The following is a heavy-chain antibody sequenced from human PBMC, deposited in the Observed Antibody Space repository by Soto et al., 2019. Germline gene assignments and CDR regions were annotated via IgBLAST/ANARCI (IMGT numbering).Heavy chain of an antibody. Sequence: LSLTCAVSGVSIHNSHSFWGWIRQPPGKGLEFIGSVYYSGGANYNPSLKSRVTVSIDTSNNQFSLRVNSVTAADTAVYYCGRVVESATRHTDFDSWGQGILVTVSS. V-gene: IGHV4-39*01. D-gene: IGHD2-15*01. CDR3: GRVVESATRHTDFDS. CDR1: GVSIHNSHSF. J-gene: IGHJ5*01. CDR2: VYYSGGA.